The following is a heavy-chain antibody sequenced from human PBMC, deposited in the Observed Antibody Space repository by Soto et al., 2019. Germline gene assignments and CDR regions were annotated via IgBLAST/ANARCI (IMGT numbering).Heavy chain of an antibody. V-gene: IGHV1-69*13. CDR1: GGTLSSYT. CDR2: IIPIFGTA. CDR3: ARVAAAGTYINDAFDI. D-gene: IGHD6-13*01. Sequence: SVQVSCKASGGTLSSYTSSWVRQATGQGLEWMGRIIPIFGTASYAQKFQGRVTITADESTSTAYMELSSLRSEDTAVYYCARVAAAGTYINDAFDIWGQGTMVTVSS. J-gene: IGHJ3*02.